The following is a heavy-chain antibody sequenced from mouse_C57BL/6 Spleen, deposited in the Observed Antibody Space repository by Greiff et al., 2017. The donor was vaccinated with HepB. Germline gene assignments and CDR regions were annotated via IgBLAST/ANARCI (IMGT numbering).Heavy chain of an antibody. CDR1: GYTFTDYY. V-gene: IGHV1-26*01. CDR3: ARSPITTVVDYFDY. J-gene: IGHJ2*01. CDR2: INPNNGGT. Sequence: SGPELVKPGASVKISCKASGYTFTDYYMNWVKQSHGKSLEWIGDINPNNGGTSYNQKFKGKATLTVDKSSSTAYMELRSLTSEDSAVYYCARSPITTVVDYFDYWGQSTTLTVSS. D-gene: IGHD1-1*01.